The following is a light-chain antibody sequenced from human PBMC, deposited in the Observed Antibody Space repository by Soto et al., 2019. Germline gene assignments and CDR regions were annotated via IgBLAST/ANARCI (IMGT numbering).Light chain of an antibody. CDR2: WAS. V-gene: IGKV4-1*01. CDR1: QSILYSPNNKNY. Sequence: DIVMTQSPDSLAVSLGERATINCKSSQSILYSPNNKNYLAWYQQKPGQPPKLLIYWASTRESGGPDLFSGIGSGTHFTLTISSLQAEDVAFYYCQQYYSPPQNFGQGTKVEIK. CDR3: QQYYSPPQN. J-gene: IGKJ1*01.